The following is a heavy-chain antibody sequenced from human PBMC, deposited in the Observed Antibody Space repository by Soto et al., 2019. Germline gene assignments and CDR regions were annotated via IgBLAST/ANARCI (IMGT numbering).Heavy chain of an antibody. V-gene: IGHV3-64*01. CDR2: ITSNGGNT. CDR3: ARRFPCGSGMDV. Sequence: EVQLVESGGGLVQPGGSLRLSCAASGFTFSSYAMHWVRQAPGKGLEYVSAITSNGGNTDYASSVKGRFTISRDNSMTKQYLQMGSLRAEDRAVYDCARRFPCGSGMDVWGQGTTGTVSS. D-gene: IGHD5-12*01. J-gene: IGHJ6*02. CDR1: GFTFSSYA.